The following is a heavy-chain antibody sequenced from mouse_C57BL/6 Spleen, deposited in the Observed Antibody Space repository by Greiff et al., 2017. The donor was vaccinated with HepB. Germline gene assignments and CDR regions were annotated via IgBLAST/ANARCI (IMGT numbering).Heavy chain of an antibody. V-gene: IGHV1-15*01. CDR2: IDPETGGT. CDR3: TREEDLLITHGAMDY. Sequence: QVQLQQSGAELVRPGASVTLSCKASGYTFTDYEMHWVKQTPVHGLEWIGAIDPETGGTAYNQKFKGKAILTADKSSSTAYMELRSLTSEDSAVYYCTREEDLLITHGAMDYWGQGTSVTVSS. J-gene: IGHJ4*01. CDR1: GYTFTDYE. D-gene: IGHD1-1*01.